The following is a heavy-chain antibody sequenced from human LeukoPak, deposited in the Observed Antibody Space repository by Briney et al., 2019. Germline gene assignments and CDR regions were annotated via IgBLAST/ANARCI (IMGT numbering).Heavy chain of an antibody. CDR3: ARLNSSSWYGPYYYGMDV. Sequence: GESLKISCKGSGYSFTSYWIGWVRQMPGKGLEWMGIIYPDDSDTRYSPSFQGQVTISADKSISTAYLQWSSLKASDTAMYYCARLNSSSWYGPYYYGMDVWGQGTTVTVSS. J-gene: IGHJ6*02. V-gene: IGHV5-51*01. CDR2: IYPDDSDT. D-gene: IGHD6-13*01. CDR1: GYSFTSYW.